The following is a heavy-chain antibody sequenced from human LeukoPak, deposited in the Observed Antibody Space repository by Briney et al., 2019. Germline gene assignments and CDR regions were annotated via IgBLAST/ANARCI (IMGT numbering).Heavy chain of an antibody. D-gene: IGHD5-12*01. V-gene: IGHV3-23*01. CDR3: ARDSDSGYGPFAS. CDR2: IRGNGGDT. CDR1: GFTFSSYA. Sequence: GGSLRLSCVASGFTFSSYAMSWVRQAPGKGLDGVAGIRGNGGDTYYADSVKGRFTISRDNSKTTVYLHMNSLRAEDAAVYYCARDSDSGYGPFASWGQGTLVTVSS. J-gene: IGHJ4*02.